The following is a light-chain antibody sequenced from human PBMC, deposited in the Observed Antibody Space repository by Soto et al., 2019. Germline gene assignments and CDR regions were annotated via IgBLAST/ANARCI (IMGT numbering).Light chain of an antibody. CDR2: DTS. CDR1: QSVSRY. V-gene: IGKV3-20*01. J-gene: IGKJ1*01. CDR3: HQYGGSPGT. Sequence: EIVITQSPSSLSVSPGERATLSFTASQSVSRYLAWYQQIPGQAPRLLIYDTSSRATGIPDRFSGSGSGTDFTLTISRLEPEDFAVYYCHQYGGSPGTLGQGTKVDIK.